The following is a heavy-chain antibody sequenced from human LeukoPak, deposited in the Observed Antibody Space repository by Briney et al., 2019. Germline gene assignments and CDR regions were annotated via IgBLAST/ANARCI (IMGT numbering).Heavy chain of an antibody. CDR1: GFTFSSYA. V-gene: IGHV3-64*01. CDR3: ARAGVEMATILGY. J-gene: IGHJ4*02. D-gene: IGHD5-24*01. CDR2: ISSNGGST. Sequence: GGSLRLFCAASGFTFSSYAMHWVRQAPGKGLEYVSAISSNGGSTYYANSVKGRFTISRDNSKNTLYLQMGSLRAEDMAVYYCARAGVEMATILGYWGQGTLVTVSS.